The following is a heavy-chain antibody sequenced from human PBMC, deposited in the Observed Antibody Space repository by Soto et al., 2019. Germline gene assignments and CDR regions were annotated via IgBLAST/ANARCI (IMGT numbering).Heavy chain of an antibody. J-gene: IGHJ4*02. Sequence: GASVKVSCKASGYTFTSYGISWVRQAPGQGLEWMGWISAYNGNTNYAQKLQGRVTMTTDTSTSTAYMELRSLRSDDTAVYYCARDLDRIVVVPDSMELVYFDYWGQGTLVTVSS. CDR3: ARDLDRIVVVPDSMELVYFDY. CDR2: ISAYNGNT. CDR1: GYTFTSYG. D-gene: IGHD2-2*01. V-gene: IGHV1-18*01.